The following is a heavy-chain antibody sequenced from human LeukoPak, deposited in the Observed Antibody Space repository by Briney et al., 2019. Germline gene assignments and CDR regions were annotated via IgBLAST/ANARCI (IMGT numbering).Heavy chain of an antibody. CDR2: INHSGST. CDR1: GGSFSGYY. V-gene: IGHV4-34*01. Sequence: SETLSLTCAVYGGSFSGYYWSWIRQPPGKGLEWIGEINHSGSTNYNPSLKSRVTISVDTSKNQFSLKLSSVTAADTAVYYCARARPLVLSPFDPWGQGTLVTVSS. D-gene: IGHD2-15*01. J-gene: IGHJ5*02. CDR3: ARARPLVLSPFDP.